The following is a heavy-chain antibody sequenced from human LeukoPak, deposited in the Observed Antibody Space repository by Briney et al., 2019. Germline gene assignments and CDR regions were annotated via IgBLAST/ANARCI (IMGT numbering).Heavy chain of an antibody. J-gene: IGHJ4*02. Sequence: SGTLSLTCAVYGGSFSGYYWSWIRQPPGKGLEWIGEINHSGSTNYNPSLKSRVTISVDTSKNQFSLKLSSVTAADTAVYYCARPRDFWSGYYGYWGQGTLVTVSS. CDR2: INHSGST. CDR1: GGSFSGYY. D-gene: IGHD3-3*01. V-gene: IGHV4-34*01. CDR3: ARPRDFWSGYYGY.